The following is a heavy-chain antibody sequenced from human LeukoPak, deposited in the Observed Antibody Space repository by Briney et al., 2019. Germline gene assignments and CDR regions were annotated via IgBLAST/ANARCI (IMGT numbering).Heavy chain of an antibody. J-gene: IGHJ6*02. D-gene: IGHD1-1*01. CDR3: ARNEYYYYGMDV. CDR2: INAGNGNT. Sequence: MGWINAGNGNTKYSQKFQGRVTITRDTSASTAYMELSSLRSEDTAVYYCARNEYYYYGMDVWGQGTTVTVSS. V-gene: IGHV1-3*01.